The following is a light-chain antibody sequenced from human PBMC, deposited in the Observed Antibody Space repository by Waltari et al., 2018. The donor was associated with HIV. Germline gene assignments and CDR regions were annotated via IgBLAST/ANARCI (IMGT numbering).Light chain of an antibody. CDR3: CSYVTTNTWV. J-gene: IGLJ3*02. V-gene: IGLV2-23*02. CDR2: EVT. CDR1: NNNIGTYNL. Sequence: QSALTQPASVSGSPGPSITISCTGANNNIGTYNLVSWYQQHPRTAPKLIIYEVTKRPSGVSNRFSASKSGNTASLTISGLQADDEADYFCCSYVTTNTWVFGGGTKVTVL.